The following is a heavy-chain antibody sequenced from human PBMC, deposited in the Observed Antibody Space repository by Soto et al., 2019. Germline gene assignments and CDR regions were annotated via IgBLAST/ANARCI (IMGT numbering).Heavy chain of an antibody. CDR2: VFYSGTT. V-gene: IGHV4-59*01. CDR3: ATDHCGSTACYLDFAFDV. J-gene: IGHJ3*01. CDR1: GGSISSYY. D-gene: IGHD2-2*01. Sequence: QVQLQESGPGLVKPSETLSLTCTVSGGSISSYYWSWIRQPPGKGLEWIGYVFYSGTTNYNPSLESRVTISVDTSKNQFSLQLSCVTAADTALYYCATDHCGSTACYLDFAFDVWGQGTMVTVSS.